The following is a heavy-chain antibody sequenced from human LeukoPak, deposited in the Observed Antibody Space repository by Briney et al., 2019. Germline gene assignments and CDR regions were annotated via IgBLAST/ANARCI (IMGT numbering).Heavy chain of an antibody. D-gene: IGHD3-22*01. Sequence: GSLRLSCAASGFTFSSYNMNWVRQAPGKGLEWVSSISSSSSYIYYADSVRGRFTISRDNAKNSLYLQMNSLRAEDTAVYYCANLMIVVVDFDYWGQGTLVTVSS. J-gene: IGHJ4*02. V-gene: IGHV3-21*04. CDR3: ANLMIVVVDFDY. CDR2: ISSSSSYI. CDR1: GFTFSSYN.